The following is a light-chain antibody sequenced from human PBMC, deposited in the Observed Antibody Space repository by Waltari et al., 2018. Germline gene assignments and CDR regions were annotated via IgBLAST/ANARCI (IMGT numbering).Light chain of an antibody. CDR2: EVD. CDR3: SSFVGNDIYV. Sequence: QSALTQPPSASGFPGQSVTLSCTGPSSDVGIYDYVSWYQQHPGKAPKLLIYEVDKRPLGVPDRFSASKSGNTASLTVSGLQAEDEADYYCSSFVGNDIYVFGSGTTVTVL. J-gene: IGLJ1*01. V-gene: IGLV2-8*01. CDR1: SSDVGIYDY.